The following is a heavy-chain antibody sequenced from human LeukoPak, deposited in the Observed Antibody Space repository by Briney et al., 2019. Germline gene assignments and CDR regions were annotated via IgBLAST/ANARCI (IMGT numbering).Heavy chain of an antibody. CDR2: ISSSSSYI. V-gene: IGHV3-21*01. CDR3: ARVPYYYDSSGYSDFDY. J-gene: IGHJ4*02. CDR1: GFTFSSYS. Sequence: GGSLRLSCAASGFTFSSYSMKWVRQAPGKGLEWVSSISSSSSYIYYADSVKGRFTISRDNAKNSLYLQMNSLRAEDTAVYYCARVPYYYDSSGYSDFDYWGQGTLVTVSS. D-gene: IGHD3-22*01.